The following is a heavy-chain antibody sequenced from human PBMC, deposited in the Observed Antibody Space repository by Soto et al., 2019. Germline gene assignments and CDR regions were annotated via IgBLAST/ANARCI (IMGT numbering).Heavy chain of an antibody. CDR3: AREVVVAIYYYYGMDV. Sequence: GGSLRLSCAASGFTFSDYYMSWIRQAPGKGLEWVSYISSSGSTIYYADSVKGRFTISRDNANISLYLQMNSLRAEDTAVYYCAREVVVAIYYYYGMDVWGQGTTVTVSS. J-gene: IGHJ6*02. D-gene: IGHD3-22*01. V-gene: IGHV3-11*01. CDR2: ISSSGSTI. CDR1: GFTFSDYY.